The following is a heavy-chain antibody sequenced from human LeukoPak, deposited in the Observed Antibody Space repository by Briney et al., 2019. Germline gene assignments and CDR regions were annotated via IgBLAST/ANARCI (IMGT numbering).Heavy chain of an antibody. CDR2: IKEDGSAQ. V-gene: IGHV3-7*01. CDR3: ARVSSSSWWALDY. Sequence: GGSLRLSCAASGFTFNGYWMSWVRQAPGKGLEWVANIKEDGSAQYYVGSVKGRFTISRDNAKNTLYLQMNSLRAEDTAVYYCARVSSSSWWALDYWGQGTLVTVSS. J-gene: IGHJ4*02. CDR1: GFTFNGYW. D-gene: IGHD6-13*01.